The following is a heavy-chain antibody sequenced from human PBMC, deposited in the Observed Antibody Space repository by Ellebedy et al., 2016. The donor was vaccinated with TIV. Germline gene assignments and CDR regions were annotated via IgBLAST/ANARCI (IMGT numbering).Heavy chain of an antibody. Sequence: PGGSLRLSCAASGFTFDDYGMHWVRQAPGKGLEWVSGISWNSGKIGYVDSVKGRFTISRENAKNALFLQMDGLRVDDSAVYYCVGFGVFNLWGQGAPVTVSS. V-gene: IGHV3-9*01. D-gene: IGHD3-3*01. J-gene: IGHJ5*02. CDR2: ISWNSGKI. CDR1: GFTFDDYG. CDR3: VGFGVFNL.